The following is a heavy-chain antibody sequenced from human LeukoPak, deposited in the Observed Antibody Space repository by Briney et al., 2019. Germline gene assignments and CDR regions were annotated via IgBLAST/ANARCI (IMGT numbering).Heavy chain of an antibody. J-gene: IGHJ4*02. CDR2: ISSSGNT. CDR3: AKEGGRLRYFDWLLDSISYYFDY. CDR1: GFTFSRSA. D-gene: IGHD3-9*01. V-gene: IGHV3-23*01. Sequence: PGGSLRLSCAASGFTFSRSAMTWVRQTPGKGLDWVSSISSSGNTYYADSVKGRFTISRDNSKNMLYLQMNSLRAEDTAVYYCAKEGGRLRYFDWLLDSISYYFDYWGQGTLVTVSS.